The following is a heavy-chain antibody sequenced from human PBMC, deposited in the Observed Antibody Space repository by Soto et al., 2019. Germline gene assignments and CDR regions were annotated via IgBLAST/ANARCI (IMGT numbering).Heavy chain of an antibody. CDR1: GFTFRSYV. Sequence: QVQLVESGGGVVQPGTSLRLSCVGSGFTFRSYVIHWVRQAPGKGLEWVALTSYDGSNNFYGDSVKGRFTISRDNSRNTVELQMDSLRLEATALYYGARWGTTGGLDVGGQGTLVSVSS. CDR2: TSYDGSNN. CDR3: ARWGTTGGLDV. J-gene: IGHJ4*02. V-gene: IGHV3-33*05. D-gene: IGHD3-16*01.